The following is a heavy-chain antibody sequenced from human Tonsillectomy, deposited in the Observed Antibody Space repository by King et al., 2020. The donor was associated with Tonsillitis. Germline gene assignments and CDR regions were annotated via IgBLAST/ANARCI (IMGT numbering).Heavy chain of an antibody. CDR1: GFTFSSYG. V-gene: IGHV3-30*18. Sequence: QLLQSGGGVVQPGRSLRLSCAASGFTFSSYGMHWVRQAPGKGLEWVAVISSDGSNKYYADSVKGRFTISRDNSKNTLYLQMNSLRAEDTAVYYCAKAWLQEPTDDYWGQGTLVTVSS. J-gene: IGHJ4*02. CDR2: ISSDGSNK. CDR3: AKAWLQEPTDDY. D-gene: IGHD5-24*01.